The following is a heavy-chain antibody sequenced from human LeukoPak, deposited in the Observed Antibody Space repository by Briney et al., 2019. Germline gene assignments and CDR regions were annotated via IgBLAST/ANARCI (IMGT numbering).Heavy chain of an antibody. V-gene: IGHV1-46*01. CDR2: INPSGGST. CDR1: GYTFTSYY. CDR3: ASTVAGELFAFDI. J-gene: IGHJ3*02. D-gene: IGHD6-19*01. Sequence: GASVKVSCKASGYTFTSYYMHWVRQAPGQGLEWMGIINPSGGSTSYAQKFQGRVTMTRDTSTSTVYVELSSLRSEDTAVYYCASTVAGELFAFDIWGQGTMVTVSS.